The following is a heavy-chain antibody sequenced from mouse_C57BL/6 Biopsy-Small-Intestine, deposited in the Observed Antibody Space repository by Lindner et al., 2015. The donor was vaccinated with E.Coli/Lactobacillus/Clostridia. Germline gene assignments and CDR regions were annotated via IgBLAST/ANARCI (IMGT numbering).Heavy chain of an antibody. J-gene: IGHJ4*01. Sequence: VQLQESGPELVKPGASVKIPCKASGYTFTDYNMDWVKQSHGKSLEWIGDISPNNGGTIYNQKFKGKATLTVDKSSSTAYMELRSLTSEDTAVYYCARRGAMDYWGQGTSVTVSS. CDR2: ISPNNGGT. V-gene: IGHV1-18*01. CDR3: ARRGAMDY. CDR1: GYTFTDYN.